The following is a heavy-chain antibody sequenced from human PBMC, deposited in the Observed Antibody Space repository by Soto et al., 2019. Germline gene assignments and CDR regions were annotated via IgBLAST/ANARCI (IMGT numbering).Heavy chain of an antibody. V-gene: IGHV4-39*01. Sequence: PSETLCLTCTVSGGSISSSSYYWGWIRQPPGKGLEWIGSIYYSGSTYYNPSLKSRVTISVDTSKNQFSLKLSSVTAADTAVYYCASSHAGGYGYYFDYWGQGTLVTVSS. CDR3: ASSHAGGYGYYFDY. CDR2: IYYSGST. D-gene: IGHD5-12*01. J-gene: IGHJ4*02. CDR1: GGSISSSSYY.